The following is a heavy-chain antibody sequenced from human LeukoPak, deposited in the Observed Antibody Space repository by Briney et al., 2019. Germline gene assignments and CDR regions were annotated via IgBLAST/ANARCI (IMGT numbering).Heavy chain of an antibody. J-gene: IGHJ4*02. D-gene: IGHD6-6*01. V-gene: IGHV3-23*01. CDR3: AKDRVPLAARPLHFDY. CDR2: ISGSGGST. Sequence: PGGSLRLSCAASGFTFSSYAMSWVRQAPGKGLEWVSAISGSGGSTYYADSVKGRFTISRDNSKNTLYLQMNSLRAEDTAVYCCAKDRVPLAARPLHFDYWGQGTLVTVSS. CDR1: GFTFSSYA.